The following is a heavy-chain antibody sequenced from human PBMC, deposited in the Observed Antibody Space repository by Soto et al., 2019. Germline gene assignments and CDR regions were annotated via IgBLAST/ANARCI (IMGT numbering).Heavy chain of an antibody. CDR3: AKGVRGVIRTSEFDY. V-gene: IGHV3-23*01. J-gene: IGHJ4*02. CDR1: GFTFRSYA. CDR2: ISGSGGST. D-gene: IGHD3-10*01. Sequence: GGTLRLPCAASGFTFRSYALSWVRQAPGKGLEWVSAISGSGGSTYYADSVKGRFTISRDNSKNTLYLQTNSLRAEDTAVYYCAKGVRGVIRTSEFDYWGQGPLVTVSS.